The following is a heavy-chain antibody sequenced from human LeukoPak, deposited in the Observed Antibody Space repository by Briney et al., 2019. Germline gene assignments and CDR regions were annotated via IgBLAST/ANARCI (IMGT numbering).Heavy chain of an antibody. CDR1: GGSISSGDYY. CDR2: IYYSGST. Sequence: KSSETLSLTCTVSGGSISSGDYYWSWIRQPPGKGLEWIGYIYYSGSTYYNPSLKSRVTISVDTSKNQFSLKLSSVTAADTAVYYCASRAVAGTINSKGDRAEYFQHWGQGTLVTVSS. V-gene: IGHV4-30-4*01. J-gene: IGHJ1*01. D-gene: IGHD6-19*01. CDR3: ASRAVAGTINSKGDRAEYFQH.